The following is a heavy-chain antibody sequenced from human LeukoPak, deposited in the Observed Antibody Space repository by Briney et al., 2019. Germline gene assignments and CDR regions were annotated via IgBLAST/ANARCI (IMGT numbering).Heavy chain of an antibody. J-gene: IGHJ6*02. D-gene: IGHD4-17*01. CDR2: INWNGGST. CDR3: ARDYGDYRSRGYYYYGMDV. Sequence: GGSLRLSCAASGFTLSSYSMNWVRQAPGKGLEWVSGINWNGGSTGYADSVKGRFTISRDNAKNSLYLQMNSLRAEDTALYYCARDYGDYRSRGYYYYGMDVWGQGTTVTVSS. CDR1: GFTLSSYS. V-gene: IGHV3-20*04.